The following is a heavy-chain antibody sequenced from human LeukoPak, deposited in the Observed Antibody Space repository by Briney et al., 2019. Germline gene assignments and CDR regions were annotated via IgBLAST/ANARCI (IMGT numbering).Heavy chain of an antibody. J-gene: IGHJ6*02. CDR1: GYSFTNYW. CDR3: ARSSEVVPAATGYYYYYGMDV. V-gene: IGHV5-51*01. Sequence: GESLKISCKGSGYSFTNYWIGWVRQMPGKGPEWMGIIYPGDSDTRYSPSFQGQVTISADKSISTAYLQWSSLKASDTAMYYCARSSEVVPAATGYYYYYGMDVWGRGTTVTVSS. CDR2: IYPGDSDT. D-gene: IGHD2-2*01.